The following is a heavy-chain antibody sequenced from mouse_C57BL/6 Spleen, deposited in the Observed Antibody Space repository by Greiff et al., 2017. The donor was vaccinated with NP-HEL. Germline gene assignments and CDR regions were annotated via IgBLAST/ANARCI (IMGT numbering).Heavy chain of an antibody. CDR1: GFTFSSYA. D-gene: IGHD2-5*01. CDR3: ARGDSNFAMDY. CDR2: ISDGGSYT. V-gene: IGHV5-4*03. J-gene: IGHJ4*01. Sequence: EVKLVESGGGLVKPGGSLELSCAASGFTFSSYAMSWVRQTPEKRLEWVATISDGGSYTYYPDNVKGRFTISRDNAKNNLYLQMSHLKSEDTAMYYCARGDSNFAMDYWGQGTSVTVSS.